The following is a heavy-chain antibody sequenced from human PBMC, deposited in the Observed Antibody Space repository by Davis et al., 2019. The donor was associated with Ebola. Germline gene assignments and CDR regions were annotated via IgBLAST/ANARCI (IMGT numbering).Heavy chain of an antibody. CDR1: GFTFSSYG. V-gene: IGHV3-48*02. J-gene: IGHJ4*02. Sequence: PGGSLRLSCAASGFTFSSYGMHWVRQAPGKGLEWVSYIDISGFTSYADSVEGRFTISRDNAKSSLYLQMNSLRDEDTAVYYCARRVVGAFPFDSWGQGTLVTVSS. CDR3: ARRVVGAFPFDS. D-gene: IGHD1-26*01. CDR2: IDISGFT.